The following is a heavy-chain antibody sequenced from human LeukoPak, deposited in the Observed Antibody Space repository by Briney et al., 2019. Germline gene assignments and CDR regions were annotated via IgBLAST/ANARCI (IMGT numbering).Heavy chain of an antibody. CDR1: GGSISSGDYY. V-gene: IGHV4-30-4*08. CDR3: ASSTVPAAIPYFDY. Sequence: SETLSLTCTVSGGSISSGDYYWSWIRQPPEKGLEWIGYIYYSGSTYYNPSLKSRVTISVDTSKNQSSLKLSSVTAADTAVYYCASSTVPAAIPYFDYWGQGTLVTVSS. D-gene: IGHD2-2*02. J-gene: IGHJ4*02. CDR2: IYYSGST.